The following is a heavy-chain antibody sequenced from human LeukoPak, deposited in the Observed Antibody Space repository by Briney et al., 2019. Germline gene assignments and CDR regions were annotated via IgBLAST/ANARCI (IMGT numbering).Heavy chain of an antibody. J-gene: IGHJ6*02. Sequence: GGSLILSCAASGFTFSSYEMNWVRQAPGKGLEWVSYISSSGSTIYYADSVKGRFTISRDNAKNSLYLQMNSLRAEDTAVYYCARDQIAVAPYYYYGMDVWGQGTTVTVSS. CDR1: GFTFSSYE. V-gene: IGHV3-48*03. CDR2: ISSSGSTI. D-gene: IGHD6-19*01. CDR3: ARDQIAVAPYYYYGMDV.